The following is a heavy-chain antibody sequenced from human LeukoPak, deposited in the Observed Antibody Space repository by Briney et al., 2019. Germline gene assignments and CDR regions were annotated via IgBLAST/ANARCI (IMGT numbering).Heavy chain of an antibody. D-gene: IGHD3/OR15-3a*01. CDR2: IYYSGNT. CDR3: ARQTGSGLFILP. J-gene: IGHJ4*02. CDR1: GVSISGSNSY. Sequence: TSETLSLTCTVSGVSISGSNSYWGWIRQPPGKGLEWIGSIYYSGNTYYNASLKSQVSISIDTSKNQFSLRLTSVTAADTAVYYCARQTGSGLFILPGGQGTLVTVSS. V-gene: IGHV4-39*01.